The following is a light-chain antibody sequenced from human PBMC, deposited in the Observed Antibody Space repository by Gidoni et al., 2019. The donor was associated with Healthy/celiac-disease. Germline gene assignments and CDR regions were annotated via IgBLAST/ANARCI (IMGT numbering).Light chain of an antibody. J-gene: IGKJ1*01. CDR3: QQYGSSWT. Sequence: EIVLTQSPGTLSLSPGERATLSCRASQSVSSSYLAWYQQKPGQAPRLLIYGACSRATGIPDRCSGSGSGTDFTLTISRLEPEDFAVYYCQQYGSSWTFGQGTKVEIK. CDR1: QSVSSSY. CDR2: GAC. V-gene: IGKV3-20*01.